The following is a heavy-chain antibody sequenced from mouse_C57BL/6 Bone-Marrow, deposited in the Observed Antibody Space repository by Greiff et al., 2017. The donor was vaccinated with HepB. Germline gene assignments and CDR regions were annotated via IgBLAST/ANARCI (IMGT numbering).Heavy chain of an antibody. J-gene: IGHJ2*01. CDR1: GFNIKDDY. D-gene: IGHD1-1*01. CDR3: TTDYYGSSLYYFDY. CDR2: IDPENGDT. V-gene: IGHV14-4*01. Sequence: VQLQQPGAELVRPGASVKLSCTASGFNIKDDYMHWVKQRPEQGLEWIGWIDPENGDTEYASKFQGKATITADTSSNTAYLQLSSLTSEDTAVYYCTTDYYGSSLYYFDYWGQGTTLTVSS.